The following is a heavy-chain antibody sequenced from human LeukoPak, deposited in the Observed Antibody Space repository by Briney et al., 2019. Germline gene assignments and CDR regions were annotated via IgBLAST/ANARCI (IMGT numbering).Heavy chain of an antibody. J-gene: IGHJ4*02. D-gene: IGHD3-10*01. V-gene: IGHV4-61*08. CDR2: IYYSGGSA. CDR3: ARVYYYGSGSSTLSFDY. CDR1: GGSISSGGYY. Sequence: SQTLSLTCTVSGGSISSGGYYWSWIRQPPGKGLEWIGYIYYSGGSANYNPSLKSRVTISVDTSKNQFSLTLNFVTAADTAVYYCARVYYYGSGSSTLSFDYWGQGTLVTVSS.